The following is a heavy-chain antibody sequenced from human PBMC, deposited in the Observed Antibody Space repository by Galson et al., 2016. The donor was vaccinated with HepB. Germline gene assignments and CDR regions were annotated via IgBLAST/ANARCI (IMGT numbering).Heavy chain of an antibody. CDR2: IYHSGST. V-gene: IGHV4-4*02. J-gene: IGHJ3*01. CDR1: DDSIRGSNW. CDR3: ARNKVSGGVADAFDV. Sequence: SETLSLTCVVSDDSIRGSNWWSWVRQAPGKGLEWIAEIYHSGSTNYNPSLKRRVTISVDKSKNQLSLKLNSVTAADTAVYYCARNKVSGGVADAFDVWGQGTMVTVSS.